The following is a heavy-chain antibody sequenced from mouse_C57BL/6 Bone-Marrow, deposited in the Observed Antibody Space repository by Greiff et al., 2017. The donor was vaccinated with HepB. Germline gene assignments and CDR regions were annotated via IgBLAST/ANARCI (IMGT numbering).Heavy chain of an antibody. CDR1: GYTFTSYW. J-gene: IGHJ1*03. V-gene: IGHV1-64*01. Sequence: QVQLQQPGAELVKPGASVKLSCKASGYTFTSYWMHWVKQRPGQGLEWIGMIHPNSGSTNYNEKFKSKATLTVDKSSSTAYMQLSSLTSEDSAVYYCAREDYYGSLWWYFDVWGTGTTVTVSS. CDR2: IHPNSGST. CDR3: AREDYYGSLWWYFDV. D-gene: IGHD1-1*01.